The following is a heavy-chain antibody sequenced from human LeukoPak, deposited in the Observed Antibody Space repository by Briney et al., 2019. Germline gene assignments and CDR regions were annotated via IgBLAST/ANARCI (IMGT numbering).Heavy chain of an antibody. CDR3: AKRGVVIRVILVGFHKEAYYFDS. CDR2: ISDSGGRT. CDR1: GITLSNYG. D-gene: IGHD3-22*01. V-gene: IGHV3-23*01. Sequence: GGSLRLSCAVSGITLSNYGMSWVRQAPGKGLEWVAGISDSGGRTNYADSVKGRFTISRDDPKNPLYLQMNSLRAEDTAVYFCAKRGVVIRVILVGFHKEAYYFDSWGQGALVTVSS. J-gene: IGHJ4*02.